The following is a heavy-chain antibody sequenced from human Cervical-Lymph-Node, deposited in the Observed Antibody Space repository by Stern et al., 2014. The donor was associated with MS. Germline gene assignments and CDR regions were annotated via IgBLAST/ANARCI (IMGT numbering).Heavy chain of an antibody. CDR1: GFTSGLTFTDYY. D-gene: IGHD2-15*01. CDR3: ARITRSKGYYLDY. Sequence: VQLVESGGGFVKPGGSLRLSCAASGFTSGLTFTDYYMSWISQDPGKGLEWGSNINPSGGTTYYADSVRGRCTISRDNAKNSVHLQMDSLRAEDTAVYYCARITRSKGYYLDYWGQGALVTVSS. J-gene: IGHJ4*02. V-gene: IGHV3-11*01. CDR2: INPSGGTT.